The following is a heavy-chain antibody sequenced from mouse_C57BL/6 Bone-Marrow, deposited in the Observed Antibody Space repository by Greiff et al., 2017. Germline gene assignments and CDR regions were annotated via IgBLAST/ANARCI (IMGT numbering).Heavy chain of an antibody. D-gene: IGHD1-1*02. V-gene: IGHV1-26*01. CDR2: INPNNGGT. J-gene: IGHJ1*03. CDR3: AREGGYYWYFDV. Sequence: EVQLQQSGPELVKPGASVKISCKASGYTFTDYYMNWVKQSHGKRLEWIGDINPNNGGTSYNQKFKGKDTLTVDKSSSTAYMELRSLTSEDAAVXYCAREGGYYWYFDVWGTGTTVTVSS. CDR1: GYTFTDYY.